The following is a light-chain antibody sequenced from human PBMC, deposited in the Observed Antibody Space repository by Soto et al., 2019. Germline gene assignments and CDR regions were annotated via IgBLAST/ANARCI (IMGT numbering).Light chain of an antibody. J-gene: IGLJ2*01. CDR3: SSYAGGNNLV. Sequence: QSVLTQPPSASGAPGQRVTISCSGSSSNIGSNYVYWYQQLPGTAPKLLIYRNNQRRSGVPDRFSGSKSGTSVSLAISGLRSEDEADYYCSSYAGGNNLVFGGGTKVTVL. CDR2: RNN. CDR1: SSNIGSNY. V-gene: IGLV1-47*01.